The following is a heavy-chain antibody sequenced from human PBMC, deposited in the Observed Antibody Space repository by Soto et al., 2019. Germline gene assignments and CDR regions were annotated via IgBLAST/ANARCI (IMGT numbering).Heavy chain of an antibody. Sequence: SETLSLTCAVYGGSFSGYYWSWIRQPPGQGLEWVGEINHSGSTNYNPSLKSRVTISVDTSKNQFSLKLTSVTAADTAVYYCARGLAVLLWFGEWSPGYGMDVWGQGTTVTVSS. D-gene: IGHD3-10*01. CDR1: GGSFSGYY. CDR3: ARGLAVLLWFGEWSPGYGMDV. CDR2: INHSGST. J-gene: IGHJ6*02. V-gene: IGHV4-34*01.